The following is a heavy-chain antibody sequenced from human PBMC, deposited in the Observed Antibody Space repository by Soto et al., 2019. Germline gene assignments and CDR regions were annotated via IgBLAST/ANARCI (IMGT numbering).Heavy chain of an antibody. V-gene: IGHV4-34*01. Sequence: SETLSLTCAVYGGSFSGYYWSWIRQPSGRGLEWIGGINHSGSTNYNPSLKSRVTISVDTSKNQFSLKLSSVTAADTAVYYCARVKFGELLYALDYWGQGTLVTVSS. CDR3: ARVKFGELLYALDY. CDR2: INHSGST. CDR1: GGSFSGYY. D-gene: IGHD3-10*01. J-gene: IGHJ4*02.